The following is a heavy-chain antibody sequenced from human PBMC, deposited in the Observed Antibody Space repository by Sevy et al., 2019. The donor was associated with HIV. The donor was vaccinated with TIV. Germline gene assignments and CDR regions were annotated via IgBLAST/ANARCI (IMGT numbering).Heavy chain of an antibody. J-gene: IGHJ4*02. CDR2: MNHSGST. CDR1: GGSFSGYY. Sequence: SETLSLTCAVYGGSFSGYYWSWIRQPPGKGLEWIGEMNHSGSTNYNPSLKSRVTISVDTSKNQFSLKLSSVTAADTAVYYCARGLLYDSSGYYSKPLYYFDYWGQGTLVTVSS. V-gene: IGHV4-34*01. CDR3: ARGLLYDSSGYYSKPLYYFDY. D-gene: IGHD3-22*01.